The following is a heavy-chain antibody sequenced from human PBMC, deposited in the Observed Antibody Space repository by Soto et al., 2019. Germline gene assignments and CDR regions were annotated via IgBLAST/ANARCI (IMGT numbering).Heavy chain of an antibody. CDR2: IYHAGSV. D-gene: IGHD3-3*01. Sequence: PSETLSLTCAVSGYSIASGYYWAWIRQSPGKGLEWIGSIYHAGSVYYNPSLNSRVAVSLDTSKNHFSLKLTSVTAADTAVYYCTRPYDYIYYYYGMDVWGQGTTVTVSS. CDR1: GYSIASGYY. V-gene: IGHV4-38-2*01. CDR3: TRPYDYIYYYYGMDV. J-gene: IGHJ6*02.